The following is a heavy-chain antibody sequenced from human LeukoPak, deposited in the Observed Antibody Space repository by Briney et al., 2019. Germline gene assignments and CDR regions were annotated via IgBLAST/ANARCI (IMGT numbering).Heavy chain of an antibody. Sequence: PGGSLRLSCAASGFTFSSYSMNWVRQAPGKGLEWVSYISSSSSTIYYADSVKGRFTISRDNAKNSLYLQMNSLRAEDTAVYYCARDPPVVPAATNAFDIWGQGTMVTVSS. J-gene: IGHJ3*02. CDR3: ARDPPVVPAATNAFDI. CDR2: ISSSSSTI. V-gene: IGHV3-48*01. D-gene: IGHD2-2*01. CDR1: GFTFSSYS.